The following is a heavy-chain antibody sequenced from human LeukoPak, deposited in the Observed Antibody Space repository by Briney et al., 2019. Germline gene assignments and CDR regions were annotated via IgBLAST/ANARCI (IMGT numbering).Heavy chain of an antibody. CDR2: VYYTGST. CDR3: ARDRGVGGSAAIDAFDV. Sequence: SETLSLTCTVPGGSIRSYYWSWIRQPPGKGLEWIGYVYYTGSTNYNPSLKSRVTISLDTSKNQFSLKLSSVTAADTAVYYCARDRGVGGSAAIDAFDVWGQGTMATVSS. CDR1: GGSIRSYY. J-gene: IGHJ3*01. D-gene: IGHD3-10*01. V-gene: IGHV4-59*01.